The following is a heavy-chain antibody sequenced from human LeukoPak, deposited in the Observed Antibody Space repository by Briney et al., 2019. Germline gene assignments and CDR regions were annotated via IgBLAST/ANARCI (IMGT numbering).Heavy chain of an antibody. CDR3: AKPDLGYCSGGSCYPGY. V-gene: IGHV3-30*18. CDR2: ISYDGSNK. D-gene: IGHD2-15*01. J-gene: IGHJ4*02. Sequence: PGGSLRLSCSASGFTFSSFWMSWVRQAPGKGLEWVAVISYDGSNKYYADSVKGRFTISRDNSKNTLYLHMNSLRAEDTAVYYCAKPDLGYCSGGSCYPGYWGQGTLVTVSS. CDR1: GFTFSSFW.